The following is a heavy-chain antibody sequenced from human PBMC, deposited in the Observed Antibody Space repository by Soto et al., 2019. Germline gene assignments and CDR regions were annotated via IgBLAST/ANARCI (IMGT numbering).Heavy chain of an antibody. J-gene: IGHJ6*02. Sequence: QVQLQQWGAGLLKPSETLSLTCAVYGGSFSGYYWSWIRQPPGKGLECIGEINNSGSTNYNPSLKSRVTISVDTSKNPFSLKLSSVTAADTAVYYCARGRMATIPYYYCAMDVWGQGTTVTVSS. CDR2: INNSGST. D-gene: IGHD5-12*01. CDR1: GGSFSGYY. V-gene: IGHV4-34*01. CDR3: ARGRMATIPYYYCAMDV.